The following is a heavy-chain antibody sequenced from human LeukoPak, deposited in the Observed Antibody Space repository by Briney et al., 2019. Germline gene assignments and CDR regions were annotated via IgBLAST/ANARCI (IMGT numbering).Heavy chain of an antibody. D-gene: IGHD2-2*02. CDR1: GGSISSHY. J-gene: IGHJ4*02. CDR2: IYYSGST. CDR3: ARGGYCSSTSCYTGVY. V-gene: IGHV4-59*11. Sequence: SETLSLTCTVSGGSISSHYWSWIRQPPGKGLEWIGYIYYSGSTNYNPSLKSRVTISVDTSKNQFSLKLSSVTAADTAVYYCARGGYCSSTSCYTGVYWGQGTLVTVSS.